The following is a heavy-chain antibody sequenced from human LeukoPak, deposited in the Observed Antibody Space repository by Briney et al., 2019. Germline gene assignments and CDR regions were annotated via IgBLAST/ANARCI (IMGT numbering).Heavy chain of an antibody. CDR2: IYYSGSP. V-gene: IGHV4-39*01. J-gene: IGHJ4*02. CDR1: GGSISNSSYY. D-gene: IGHD2-15*01. CDR3: ARHIGGNFDY. Sequence: SETLSLTCTVSGGSISNSSYYWGWIRQPPGKGLEWIGSIYYSGSPYYNPSLKSRVTISVDTSKKQFSLKLSSVTAADTAVYYCARHIGGNFDYWGQGTLVTVSS.